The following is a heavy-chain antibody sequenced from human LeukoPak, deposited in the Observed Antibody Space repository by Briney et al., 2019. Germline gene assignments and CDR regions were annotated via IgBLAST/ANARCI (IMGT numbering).Heavy chain of an antibody. D-gene: IGHD6-13*01. J-gene: IGHJ6*04. CDR3: ARDQAAAGSSYYYGMDV. Sequence: PGGSLRLSCAASGFTFSSYWMHWVRQAPGKGLVWVSRINSDGSSTSYADSVKGRFTISRDNAKNTLYLQMNSLRAEDTAVYYCARDQAAAGSSYYYGMDVWGKGTTVTVSS. V-gene: IGHV3-74*01. CDR1: GFTFSSYW. CDR2: INSDGSST.